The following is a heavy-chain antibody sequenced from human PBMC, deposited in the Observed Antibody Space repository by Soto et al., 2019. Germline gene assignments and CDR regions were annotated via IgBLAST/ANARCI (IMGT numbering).Heavy chain of an antibody. J-gene: IGHJ3*02. D-gene: IGHD4-17*01. Sequence: PGGSLRLSCAASGFTFRTYAMSWVRQAPGKGLEWVSAISANAYNTYYADSVKGRFTISRDNSMNALYLQMSSLRIEDTAVYYCAHPRGYGVFDAYDIWGQGTMVTVSS. CDR2: ISANAYNT. CDR3: AHPRGYGVFDAYDI. CDR1: GFTFRTYA. V-gene: IGHV3-23*01.